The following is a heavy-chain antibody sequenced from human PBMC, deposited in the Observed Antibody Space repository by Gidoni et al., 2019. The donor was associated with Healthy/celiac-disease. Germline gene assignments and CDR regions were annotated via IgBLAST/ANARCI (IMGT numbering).Heavy chain of an antibody. CDR1: GGSFRGYY. CDR2: IHHSGST. V-gene: IGHV4-34*01. Sequence: QVQLQQWGAGLLKPSETLSPTCPVHGGSFRGYYWSWIRQPPGKGMEWIGEIHHSGSTNYNPSIKSLVTISVDTSKNQFSLKLSSVTAADTAVYYCARGRGYRAGSHAFDIWGQGTMVTVSS. J-gene: IGHJ3*02. CDR3: ARGRGYRAGSHAFDI. D-gene: IGHD5-18*01.